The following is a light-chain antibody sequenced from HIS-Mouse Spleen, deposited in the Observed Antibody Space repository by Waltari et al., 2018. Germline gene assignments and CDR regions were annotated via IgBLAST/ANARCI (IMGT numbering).Light chain of an antibody. CDR3: QVWDSSSDHVV. V-gene: IGLV3-21*03. CDR2: DAS. J-gene: IGLJ2*01. Sequence: SYVLTQPPSVSVAPGKTARVTCGGNNIGSKSVHCYQQKPGQAPVLVVYDASDRPAGIPERFSGSNSGNTATLTISRVEAGDEADYYCQVWDSSSDHVVFGGGTKLTVL. CDR1: NIGSKS.